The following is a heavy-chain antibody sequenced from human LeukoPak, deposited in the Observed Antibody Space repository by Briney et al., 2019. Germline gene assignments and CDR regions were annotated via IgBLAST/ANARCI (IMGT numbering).Heavy chain of an antibody. CDR2: ISYDGSNK. V-gene: IGHV3-30*04. Sequence: GGSLRLSCAASGFTFSSYAMHWVRQAPGKGLEWVAVISYDGSNKYYADSVKGRFTISRDNSKSTLYLQMNSLRAEDTAVYYCAREGEGCSDYWGQGTLVTVSS. D-gene: IGHD3-16*01. CDR3: AREGEGCSDY. J-gene: IGHJ4*02. CDR1: GFTFSSYA.